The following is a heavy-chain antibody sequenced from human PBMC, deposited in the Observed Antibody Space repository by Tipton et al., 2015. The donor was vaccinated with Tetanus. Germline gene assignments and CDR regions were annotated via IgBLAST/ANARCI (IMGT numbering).Heavy chain of an antibody. CDR3: ARSMPKGATVFDY. D-gene: IGHD1-26*01. Sequence: TLSLTCTVSGGSISSYYWSWIRQPPGKGLEWIGYIYYSGSTNYNPSLKSRVTISVDTSKNQFSPKLRSVTAADTAVYYCARSMPKGATVFDYWGQGTLVTVSS. CDR1: GGSISSYY. V-gene: IGHV4-59*01. CDR2: IYYSGST. J-gene: IGHJ4*02.